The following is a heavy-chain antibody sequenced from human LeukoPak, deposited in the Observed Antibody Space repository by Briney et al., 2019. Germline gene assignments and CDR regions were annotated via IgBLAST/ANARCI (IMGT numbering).Heavy chain of an antibody. D-gene: IGHD6-19*01. CDR1: GYSFTSYW. J-gene: IGHJ4*02. CDR3: ARKYGSGGTFDY. V-gene: IGHV5-51*01. CDR2: ISLGDSDT. Sequence: GESLKISCKASGYSFTSYWIAWVRQMPGKGLEWMGIISLGDSDTRYSPSFQGQVTISVDKSITTAYLQWSSLKASDIAMYYCARKYGSGGTFDYWGRGTLVTVSS.